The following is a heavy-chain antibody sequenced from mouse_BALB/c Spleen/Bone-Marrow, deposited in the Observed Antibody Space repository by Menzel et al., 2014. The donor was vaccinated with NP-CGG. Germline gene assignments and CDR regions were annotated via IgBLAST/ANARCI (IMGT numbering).Heavy chain of an antibody. V-gene: IGHV4-1*02. CDR1: GFDFSRYW. Sequence: DVMLVESGGGLVQPGGSLKLSCAASGFDFSRYWMSWVRQAPGKGLEWIGEINPDSSTINYTPSLMDKFIISRDNAKNSLYLQMSKVRSEDTALYYCARLNYYGNLFVWGAGTTVTVSS. D-gene: IGHD1-1*01. J-gene: IGHJ1*01. CDR2: INPDSSTI. CDR3: ARLNYYGNLFV.